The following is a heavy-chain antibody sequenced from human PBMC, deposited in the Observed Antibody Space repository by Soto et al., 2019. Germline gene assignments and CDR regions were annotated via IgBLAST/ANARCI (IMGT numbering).Heavy chain of an antibody. CDR1: GFTFSSYA. J-gene: IGHJ5*02. V-gene: IGHV3-23*01. D-gene: IGHD3-10*01. Sequence: EVQLLESGGGLVQPGGSLRLSCAASGFTFSSYAMSWVRQAPGKGLEWVSAISGSGGSTYYASSVKGQFTISRDNSKTKLFLTMNSLRAEDTAVYYCAKRSSGGPWGEGTLVTVSS. CDR2: ISGSGGST. CDR3: AKRSSGGP.